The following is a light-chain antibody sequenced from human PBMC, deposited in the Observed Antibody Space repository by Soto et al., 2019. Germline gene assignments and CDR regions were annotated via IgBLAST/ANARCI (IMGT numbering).Light chain of an antibody. CDR3: QQSYTSPLT. Sequence: DIQMTQSPSSLSASVGDRVTITCRASQTISNHLNWYQHEPGKAPKLLIYASSSLQSGVPSRFSGSGSGTDFTLTINSLQPEDFATYYCQQSYTSPLTFGGGTKVESK. CDR1: QTISNH. V-gene: IGKV1-39*01. J-gene: IGKJ4*01. CDR2: ASS.